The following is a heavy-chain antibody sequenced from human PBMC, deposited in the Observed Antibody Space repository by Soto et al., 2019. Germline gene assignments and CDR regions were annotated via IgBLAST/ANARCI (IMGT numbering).Heavy chain of an antibody. J-gene: IGHJ4*02. CDR1: GGPISSYY. CDR3: AAAPRY. D-gene: IGHD2-15*01. CDR2: IYDSGST. V-gene: IGHV4-59*01. Sequence: QVQLQESGPGLVKPSETLSLTCTVSGGPISSYYWSWIRQPPGKGLEWIGYIYDSGSTNYNPSLESRVTMSVDTSKNQFTLRLTSVTAADTAVYYCAAAPRYWGQGTLVTVSS.